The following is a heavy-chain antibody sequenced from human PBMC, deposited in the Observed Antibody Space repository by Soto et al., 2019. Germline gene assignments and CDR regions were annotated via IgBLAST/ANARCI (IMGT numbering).Heavy chain of an antibody. CDR1: GGSISSYY. Sequence: ETLSLTCTVSGGSISSYYWSWIRQPPGKGLEWIGYIYYSGSTNYNPSLKSRVTISVDTSKNQFSLKLSSVTAADTAVYYCARDRYSSSWYSSYYYYYGMDVWGQGTRVTVSS. CDR3: ARDRYSSSWYSSYYYYYGMDV. CDR2: IYYSGST. D-gene: IGHD6-13*01. V-gene: IGHV4-59*01. J-gene: IGHJ6*02.